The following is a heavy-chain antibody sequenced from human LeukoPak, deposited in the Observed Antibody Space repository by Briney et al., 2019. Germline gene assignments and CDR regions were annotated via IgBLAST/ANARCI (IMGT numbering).Heavy chain of an antibody. Sequence: SETLSLTCTVSGGSISSSSYYWGWIRQPPGKGLEWIGSIYYSGRTYYNPSLKSRVTISVDTSKNQFSLKLSSVTAADTAVYYCARVRIGEFDYWGQGTLVTVSS. CDR3: ARVRIGEFDY. CDR2: IYYSGRT. D-gene: IGHD3-3*01. CDR1: GGSISSSSYY. V-gene: IGHV4-39*07. J-gene: IGHJ4*02.